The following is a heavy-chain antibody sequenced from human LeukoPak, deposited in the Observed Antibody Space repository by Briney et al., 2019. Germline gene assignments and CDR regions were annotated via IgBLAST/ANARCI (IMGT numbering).Heavy chain of an antibody. CDR1: GGSISSGSYY. V-gene: IGHV4-61*02. CDR2: IYTSGST. J-gene: IGHJ4*02. D-gene: IGHD2-2*02. CDR3: ARVGGHCSSTSCYTDY. Sequence: SETLSLTCTVPGGSISSGSYYWSWIRQPAGKGLEWIGRIYTSGSTNYNPSLKSRVTISVDTSKNQFSLKLSSVTAADTAVYYCARVGGHCSSTSCYTDYWGQGTLVTVSS.